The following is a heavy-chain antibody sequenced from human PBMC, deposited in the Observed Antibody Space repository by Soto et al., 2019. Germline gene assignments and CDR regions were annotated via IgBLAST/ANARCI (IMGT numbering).Heavy chain of an antibody. CDR1: GGSVSSGSYY. D-gene: IGHD4-17*01. Sequence: QVQLQESGPGLVKPSETLSLTCTVSGGSVSSGSYYWSWIRQPPGKGLEWIGYIYYSGSTNYNPSLKSRVTISVDTSKNQFSLKLSSVTAADTAVYYCARDNYGGNLIFDYWGQGTLVTVSS. J-gene: IGHJ4*02. V-gene: IGHV4-61*01. CDR2: IYYSGST. CDR3: ARDNYGGNLIFDY.